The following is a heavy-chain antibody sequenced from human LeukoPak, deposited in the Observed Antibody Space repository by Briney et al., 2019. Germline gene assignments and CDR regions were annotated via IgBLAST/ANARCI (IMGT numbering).Heavy chain of an antibody. V-gene: IGHV3-15*01. J-gene: IGHJ3*02. CDR1: GFTFSNAW. CDR2: IKSKTDGGTT. CDR3: TTDERQRITMVRGVIIPDDAFDI. D-gene: IGHD3-10*01. Sequence: GGSLRLSCAASGFTFSNAWMSWVRQAPGKGLEWVGRIKSKTDGGTTDYAAPVKGRFTISRDDSKNTLYLQMNCLKTEDTAVYYCTTDERQRITMVRGVIIPDDAFDIWGQGTMVTVSS.